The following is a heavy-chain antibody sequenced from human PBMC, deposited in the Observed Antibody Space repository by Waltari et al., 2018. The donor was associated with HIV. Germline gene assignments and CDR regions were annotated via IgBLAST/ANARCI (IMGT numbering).Heavy chain of an antibody. J-gene: IGHJ4*02. V-gene: IGHV1-2*02. CDR3: ARDICNGGSCYSYYFDY. Sequence: QVQLVQSGAEVKKTGASVKISCKAPGYTFAGYYMHWVRQAPGQGLEWMGWINPDNGGTKYAQKFQGRVTMTRDTSISTAYMELSRLRSDDTAVYYCARDICNGGSCYSYYFDYWGQGTLVTVSS. D-gene: IGHD2-15*01. CDR2: INPDNGGT. CDR1: GYTFAGYY.